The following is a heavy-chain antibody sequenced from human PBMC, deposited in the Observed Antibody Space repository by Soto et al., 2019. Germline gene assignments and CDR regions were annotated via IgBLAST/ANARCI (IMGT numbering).Heavy chain of an antibody. CDR2: IYYSGST. CDR3: ARAVLPATAPFDY. D-gene: IGHD2-2*01. Sequence: SETLSLTCTVSGAAINSYYWSWLRQAPGLGLEWIGYIYYSGSTDYNPSLQSRVTISVDTSKNQLSLKLSSVTAADTAVYYCARAVLPATAPFDYWGQGTLVTVSS. V-gene: IGHV4-59*01. J-gene: IGHJ4*02. CDR1: GAAINSYY.